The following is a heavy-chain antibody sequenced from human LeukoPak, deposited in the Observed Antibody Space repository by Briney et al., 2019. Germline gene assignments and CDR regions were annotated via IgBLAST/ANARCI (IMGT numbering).Heavy chain of an antibody. CDR3: ARMARGWFGLSYYFDY. CDR2: IYYNGST. V-gene: IGHV4-30-4*01. D-gene: IGHD3-10*01. Sequence: PSETLSLTCTVSGGSISSGDYYWSWIRQPPGKGLEWIGYIYYNGSTYYNPSLKSRVTISVDTSKNQFSLKLSSVTAADTAVYYCARMARGWFGLSYYFDYWGQGTLVTVSS. CDR1: GGSISSGDYY. J-gene: IGHJ4*02.